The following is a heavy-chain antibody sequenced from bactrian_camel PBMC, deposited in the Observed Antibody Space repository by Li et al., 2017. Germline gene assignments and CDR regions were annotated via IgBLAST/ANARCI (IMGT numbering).Heavy chain of an antibody. D-gene: IGHD5*01. CDR2: IYSDGST. CDR1: GFTFSSYA. CDR3: AATSDGWFGFCEH. J-gene: IGHJ4*01. Sequence: VESGGGLVQPGGSLTLSCVASGFTFSSYAISWVRQAPGKGLEWLSGIYSDGSTTSADSLNGRFTISRDNAKNMVYLQLNSLQTEDTALYYCAATSDGWFGFCEHWGKGTQVTVS. V-gene: IGHV3S10*01.